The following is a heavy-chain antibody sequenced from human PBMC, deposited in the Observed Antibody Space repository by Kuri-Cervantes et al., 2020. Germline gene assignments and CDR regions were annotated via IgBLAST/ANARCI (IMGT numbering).Heavy chain of an antibody. J-gene: IGHJ4*02. D-gene: IGHD6-19*01. CDR2: IGTAGDT. V-gene: IGHV3-13*01. CDR3: ARGGYSSGWSHFDY. Sequence: GESLKISCAASGFTFSSYDMHWVRQATGKGLEWVSAIGTAGDTYYPGSVKGRFTISRENAKNSLYLQMNSLRAGDTAVYYCARGGYSSGWSHFDYWGQGTLVTVSS. CDR1: GFTFSSYD.